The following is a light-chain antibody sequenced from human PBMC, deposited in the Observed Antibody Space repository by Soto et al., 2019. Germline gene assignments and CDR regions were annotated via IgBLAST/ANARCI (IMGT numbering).Light chain of an antibody. V-gene: IGKV3-11*01. CDR3: QQYGSSGT. CDR1: PSVSSY. CDR2: DAS. J-gene: IGKJ1*01. Sequence: ELVLTQSPATLSLSPGERATLSYRASPSVSSYLAWYQQKPGQAPRLLIYDASNRATGIPARFSGSGSGTEFTLTISSLEPEDFAVYYCQQYGSSGTFGQGTKVDI.